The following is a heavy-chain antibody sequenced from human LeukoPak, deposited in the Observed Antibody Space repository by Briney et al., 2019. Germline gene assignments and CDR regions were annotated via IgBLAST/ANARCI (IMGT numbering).Heavy chain of an antibody. CDR1: GFTFSSYA. D-gene: IGHD3-10*01. J-gene: IGHJ5*02. CDR3: VKSMVRGINWFDP. CDR2: ISSNGGST. V-gene: IGHV3-64D*06. Sequence: GGSLRLSCSASGFTFSSYAMHWVRQAPGKGLEYVSAISSNGGSTYYADSVKGRFTISRDNPKNTLYLQMSSLRAEDTAVYYCVKSMVRGINWFDPWGQGTLVTVSP.